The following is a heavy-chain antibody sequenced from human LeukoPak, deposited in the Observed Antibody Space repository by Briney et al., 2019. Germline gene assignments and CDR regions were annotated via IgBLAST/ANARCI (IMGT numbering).Heavy chain of an antibody. CDR1: GGSIASSGYY. V-gene: IGHV4-31*03. J-gene: IGHJ4*02. CDR3: ARGNSDGKREDY. CDR2: INYSGST. Sequence: SETLSLTCTVSGGSIASSGYYWSWIRQHPGKGLERIGFINYSGSTYYNPSLKSRVTISGDTSKNQFSLKLSSVTAADTAVYYCARGNSDGKREDYWGPGTLLTVSS. D-gene: IGHD2-15*01.